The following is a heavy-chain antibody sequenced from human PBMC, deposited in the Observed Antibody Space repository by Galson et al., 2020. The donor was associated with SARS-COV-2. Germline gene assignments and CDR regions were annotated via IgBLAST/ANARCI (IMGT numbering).Heavy chain of an antibody. V-gene: IGHV3-21*01. CDR2: ISGGGTYI. Sequence: KIGESLKISCAASGFTFSSYSMNWVRQAPGKGLEWVSSISGGGTYIYYADSVKGRFTISRDNAKNSLYLQMNSLRAEDTAVYYCARVATTVTHFDHWGQGTLVTVSS. CDR3: ARVATTVTHFDH. D-gene: IGHD4-17*01. J-gene: IGHJ4*02. CDR1: GFTFSSYS.